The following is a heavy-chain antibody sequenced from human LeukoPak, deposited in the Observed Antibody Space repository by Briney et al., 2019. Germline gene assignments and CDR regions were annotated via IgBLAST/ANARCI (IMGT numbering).Heavy chain of an antibody. CDR3: AKAPPNCNTVSCYADY. Sequence: GGSLRLSCAASGFTFSSYGMHWVRRAPGKGLEWVAVIWYDGSNKYYADSVKGRSTISRDNSKNTLYLQMNSLRAEDTAVYYCAKAPPNCNTVSCYADYWGQGTLVTVSS. CDR1: GFTFSSYG. D-gene: IGHD2-2*01. V-gene: IGHV3-30*02. J-gene: IGHJ4*02. CDR2: IWYDGSNK.